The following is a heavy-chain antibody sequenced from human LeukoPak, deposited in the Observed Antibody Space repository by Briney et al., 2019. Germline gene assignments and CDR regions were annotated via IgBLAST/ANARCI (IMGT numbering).Heavy chain of an antibody. CDR3: ARGGSRSYTSSTLDY. CDR1: GGSITVYY. CDR2: ISYSGST. Sequence: PSETLSLTCSVSGGSITVYYWNWIRQSPGKGLEWIGSISYSGSTNYNPSLKRRVTISIDTSKNRFSLKVSSVIAADTAMYYCARGGSRSYTSSTLDYWGQGTPVTVSS. V-gene: IGHV4-59*12. J-gene: IGHJ4*02. D-gene: IGHD6-6*01.